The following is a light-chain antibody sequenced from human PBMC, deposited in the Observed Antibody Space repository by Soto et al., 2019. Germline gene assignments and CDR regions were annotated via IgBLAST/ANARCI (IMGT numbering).Light chain of an antibody. J-gene: IGKJ1*01. CDR3: QQYDSSPRT. CDR1: QSVSSSF. V-gene: IGKV3-20*01. CDR2: GAS. Sequence: DIVLTQSPGALSLSPGERATLSCRASQSVSSSFLAWYQQKPGQAPRLLIYGASSRATGIPDRFSGSGSGTDFTLTIGRLVPEDFAVDYCQQYDSSPRTFGQGTKVEIK.